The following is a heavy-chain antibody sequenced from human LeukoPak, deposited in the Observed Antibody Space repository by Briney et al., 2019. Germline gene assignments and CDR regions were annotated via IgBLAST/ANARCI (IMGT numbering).Heavy chain of an antibody. Sequence: SETLSLTCAVYGGSFSGYYWSWIRQPPGKGLEWIGEINHSGSTNYNPSLKSRVTISVDTSKNQFSLKLSSVTAADTAVYYCARERRGSYWVDYWGQGTLVTVSS. V-gene: IGHV4-34*01. CDR1: GGSFSGYY. D-gene: IGHD1-26*01. CDR3: ARERRGSYWVDY. J-gene: IGHJ4*02. CDR2: INHSGST.